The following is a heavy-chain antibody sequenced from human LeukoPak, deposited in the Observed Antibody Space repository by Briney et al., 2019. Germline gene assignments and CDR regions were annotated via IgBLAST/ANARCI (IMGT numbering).Heavy chain of an antibody. Sequence: SQTLSLTCAVSGGSFSRYYWTGIRRPPGKGREWIGDFYHSWSTNYNPSLKRRGTISVDTSKNQFSLRLSAVSVAGPALSSLARGGTSSGRGNGAFDIWGQGTMVTVSS. CDR1: GGSFSRYY. D-gene: IGHD6-19*01. V-gene: IGHV4-59*12. CDR2: FYHSWST. J-gene: IGHJ3*02. CDR3: ARGGTSSGRGNGAFDI.